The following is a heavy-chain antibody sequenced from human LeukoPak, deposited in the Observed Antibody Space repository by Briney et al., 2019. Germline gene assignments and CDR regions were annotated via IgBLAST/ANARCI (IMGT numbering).Heavy chain of an antibody. CDR2: ISSSSSYI. J-gene: IGHJ4*02. CDR1: GFTFSSYS. D-gene: IGHD3-10*01. CDR3: AFRLWPQPSSSSRVDY. Sequence: PGGSLRLSCAASGFTFSSYSMNWVRQAPGKGLEWVPSISSSSSYIYYADSVKGRFTISRDNAKNSLYLQMNSLRAEDTAVYYCAFRLWPQPSSSSRVDYWGQGTLVTVSS. V-gene: IGHV3-21*01.